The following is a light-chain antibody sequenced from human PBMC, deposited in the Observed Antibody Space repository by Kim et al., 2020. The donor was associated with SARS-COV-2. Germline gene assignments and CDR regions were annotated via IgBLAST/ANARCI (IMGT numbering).Light chain of an antibody. V-gene: IGLV2-8*01. Sequence: QSALTQPPSASGSPGQSVTISCTGTSSDVGGYNYVSWYQQHPGRAPRLMIYEVSKRPSGVPDRFSGSKSDNTASLTVSGLQAEDEAHYYCTSHAGSNNWVFGRGTKLTVL. CDR3: TSHAGSNNWV. CDR2: EVS. CDR1: SSDVGGYNY. J-gene: IGLJ3*02.